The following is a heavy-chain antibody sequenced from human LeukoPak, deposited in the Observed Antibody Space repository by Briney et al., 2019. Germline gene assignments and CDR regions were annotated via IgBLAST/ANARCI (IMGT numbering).Heavy chain of an antibody. D-gene: IGHD4-17*01. V-gene: IGHV3-74*01. CDR1: GFAFSDYW. Sequence: PGGSLRLSCEASGFAFSDYWMHWIRQAPGKGPVWVSGINSIETTIIYADSVKGRFTISRDNIKNTLYLQMTRLRVEDTAIYYCARADFADYHFDYWGRGTLVTVSS. CDR2: INSIETTI. CDR3: ARADFADYHFDY. J-gene: IGHJ4*02.